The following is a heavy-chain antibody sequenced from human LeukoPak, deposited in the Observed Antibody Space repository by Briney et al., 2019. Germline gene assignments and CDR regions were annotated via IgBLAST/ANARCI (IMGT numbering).Heavy chain of an antibody. V-gene: IGHV3-66*01. CDR2: IYSGGST. CDR3: ARDRQWLDLLYFDC. Sequence: GGSLRLSCAASGFTVSSNYISWVRQAPGKGLEWVSVIYSGGSTYYADSVKGRFSISRDNSKNTLFLEMNSLRAEDTAVYYCARDRQWLDLLYFDCWGQGTLVTVSS. CDR1: GFTVSSNY. J-gene: IGHJ4*02. D-gene: IGHD6-19*01.